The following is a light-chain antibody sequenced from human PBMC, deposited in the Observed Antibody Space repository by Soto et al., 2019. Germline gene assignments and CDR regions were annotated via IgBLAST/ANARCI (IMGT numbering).Light chain of an antibody. CDR1: QSVSSN. CDR2: GAS. Sequence: EILMTQSPATLSVSPGERATLSCGASQSVSSNLAWYQQKPGQAPRLLIYGASTRATGIPARFSGSGSGTEFTLTISSLQSEDFAVYYCQQYNNWPLTFGQGTRLEIK. J-gene: IGKJ5*01. V-gene: IGKV3D-15*01. CDR3: QQYNNWPLT.